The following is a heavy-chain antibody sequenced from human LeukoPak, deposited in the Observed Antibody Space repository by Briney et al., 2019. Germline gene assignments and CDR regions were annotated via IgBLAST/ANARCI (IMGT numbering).Heavy chain of an antibody. CDR1: GFTFSSYA. V-gene: IGHV3-30-3*01. CDR3: ARSPVVVAATNRPFDY. CDR2: ISYDGSNK. J-gene: IGHJ4*02. Sequence: QPGRSLRLSRAASGFTFSSYAMHWVRQAPGKGLEWVAVISYDGSNKYYADSVKGRFTISRDNSKNTLYLQMNSLRAEDTAVYYCARSPVVVAATNRPFDYWGQGTLVTVSS. D-gene: IGHD2-15*01.